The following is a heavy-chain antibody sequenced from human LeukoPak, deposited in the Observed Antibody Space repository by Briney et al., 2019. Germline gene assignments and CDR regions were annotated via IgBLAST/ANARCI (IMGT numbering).Heavy chain of an antibody. CDR2: IYPGDSDT. Sequence: KPGESLKISCKGSGYSFTSYWIGWVRQMPGKGLEWMGIIYPGDSDTRYSPSFQGQVTISADKSISTAYPQWSSLKASDTAMYYCARHYLDIVVVPAARGVDYYYMDVWGKGTTVTVSS. CDR3: ARHYLDIVVVPAARGVDYYYMDV. CDR1: GYSFTSYW. V-gene: IGHV5-51*01. J-gene: IGHJ6*03. D-gene: IGHD2-2*03.